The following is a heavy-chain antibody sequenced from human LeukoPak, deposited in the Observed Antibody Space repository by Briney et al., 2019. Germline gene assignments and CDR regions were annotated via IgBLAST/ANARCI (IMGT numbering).Heavy chain of an antibody. Sequence: PSETLSLTCTVSGGSISSSSYYWGWIRQPPGKALEWIGSIYYSGSTYYNPSLKSRVTISVDTSKNQFSLKLSSVTAADTAVYYCARAEREWLKVANWFDPWGQETLVTVSS. J-gene: IGHJ5*02. V-gene: IGHV4-39*07. CDR2: IYYSGST. CDR3: ARAEREWLKVANWFDP. CDR1: GGSISSSSYY. D-gene: IGHD3-3*01.